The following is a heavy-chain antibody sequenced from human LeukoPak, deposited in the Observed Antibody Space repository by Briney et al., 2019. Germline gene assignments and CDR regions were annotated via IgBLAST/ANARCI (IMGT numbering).Heavy chain of an antibody. CDR2: IYYRGST. CDR1: GGSISSYY. J-gene: IGHJ4*02. D-gene: IGHD3-22*01. Sequence: SETLSLTCTVSGGSISSYYWSWIRQPPGKGLEWIGYIYYRGSTNYSPSLKSRVTISVDTSKNQFSLKLSSVTAADTAVYYSARAKKAYYYDSSGYYLPYFDYWGQGTLVTVSS. CDR3: ARAKKAYYYDSSGYYLPYFDY. V-gene: IGHV4-59*01.